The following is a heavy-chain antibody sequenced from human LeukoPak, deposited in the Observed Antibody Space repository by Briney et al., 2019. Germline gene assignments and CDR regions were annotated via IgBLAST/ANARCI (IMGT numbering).Heavy chain of an antibody. CDR1: GGSIRGSTYY. J-gene: IGHJ3*02. CDR2: IYHSGST. Sequence: SETLSLTCSVSGGSIRGSTYYWGWIRQPPGKGLEWIGSIYHSGSTYYNPSLKSRVTISVDTSKNQFSLKLRSVTAADTAVYYCASYSGVGESAFDIWGQGTMVTVSS. CDR3: ASYSGVGESAFDI. D-gene: IGHD1-26*01. V-gene: IGHV4-39*07.